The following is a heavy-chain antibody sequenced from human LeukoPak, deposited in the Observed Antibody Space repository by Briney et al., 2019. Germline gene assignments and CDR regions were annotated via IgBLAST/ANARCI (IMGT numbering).Heavy chain of an antibody. CDR3: ARDQGFSYYFYYMDV. Sequence: GGSLRLSCAASGFTFSSYSMNWVRQAPGKGLEWVSSISSSSSYIYYADSVKSRFTISRDNAKNSLYLQMNSLRAEDTAVYYCARDQGFSYYFYYMDVWGKGTTVTVSS. D-gene: IGHD3-3*01. V-gene: IGHV3-21*01. J-gene: IGHJ6*03. CDR2: ISSSSSYI. CDR1: GFTFSSYS.